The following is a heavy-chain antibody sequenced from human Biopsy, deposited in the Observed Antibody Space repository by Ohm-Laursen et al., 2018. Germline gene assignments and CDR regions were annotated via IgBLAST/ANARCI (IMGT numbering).Heavy chain of an antibody. V-gene: IGHV3-30*18. CDR2: IFYDGSNT. CDR3: AKDRYNYTPIGGFSMDV. J-gene: IGHJ6*02. D-gene: IGHD5-18*01. Sequence: RSLRLSCSALGFTFNNYGMQWVRQAPGKGLEWVAFIFYDGSNTYYADSVKGRFTISRDNSRDTLYLQMSSLRAEDTAVYYRAKDRYNYTPIGGFSMDVWGQGTTVTVSS. CDR1: GFTFNNYG.